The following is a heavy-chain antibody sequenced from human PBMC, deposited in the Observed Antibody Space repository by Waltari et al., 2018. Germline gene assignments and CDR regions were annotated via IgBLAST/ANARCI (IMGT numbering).Heavy chain of an antibody. V-gene: IGHV1-3*01. J-gene: IGHJ3*01. Sequence: QVQLVQSGAEVKKPGASVKVSCKASGYTFTIYAIHWVRQAPGQRLEWMGWINDGNNNAKDSQKFQGRVIITRDTSASTAYMELSSLRYEDTAVYYCAREGPDSSTWFSNDAFDVWGQGTMVTVSS. CDR1: GYTFTIYA. CDR2: INDGNNNA. CDR3: AREGPDSSTWFSNDAFDV. D-gene: IGHD6-13*01.